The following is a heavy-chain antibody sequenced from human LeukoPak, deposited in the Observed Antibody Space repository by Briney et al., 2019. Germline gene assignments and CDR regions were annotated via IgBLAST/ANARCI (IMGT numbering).Heavy chain of an antibody. J-gene: IGHJ4*02. CDR2: ISSSSSYI. D-gene: IGHD5-18*01. Sequence: PGGSLRLSCAASGFTFSSYSMNWVRQAPGKSLEWVSSISSSSSYIYYADSVKGRFTISRDNAKNSLYLQMNSLRAEDTAVYYCARGIQLWLDLDYWGQGTLVTVSS. CDR3: ARGIQLWLDLDY. CDR1: GFTFSSYS. V-gene: IGHV3-21*01.